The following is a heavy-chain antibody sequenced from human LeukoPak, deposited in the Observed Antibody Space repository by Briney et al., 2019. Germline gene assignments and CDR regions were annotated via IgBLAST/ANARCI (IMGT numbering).Heavy chain of an antibody. J-gene: IGHJ4*02. CDR3: SRSLDY. CDR1: GFSFSDYW. V-gene: IGHV3-7*01. Sequence: GGSLRLSCAASGFSFSDYWMDWVRQAPGKGMEWVANINQDGSEQCYVDSVKGRFTISRDNAKNSLYLQMNSLRAEDTAVYYCSRSLDYWGQGALVTVSS. CDR2: INQDGSEQ.